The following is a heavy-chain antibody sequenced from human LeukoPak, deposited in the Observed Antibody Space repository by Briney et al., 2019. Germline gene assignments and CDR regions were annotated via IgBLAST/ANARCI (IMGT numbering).Heavy chain of an antibody. CDR1: GYRFNAYW. D-gene: IGHD3-22*01. V-gene: IGHV5-51*01. Sequence: GESLKISCKGSGYRFNAYWIAWVRQMPGKGLEWMGIIYPDDSDTRYSPSFQGQVTISADKSVRTAYLQWSSLKASDTAMYYCARPNITSYYDGRGYDAFDVWGQGTMVTVSS. J-gene: IGHJ3*01. CDR3: ARPNITSYYDGRGYDAFDV. CDR2: IYPDDSDT.